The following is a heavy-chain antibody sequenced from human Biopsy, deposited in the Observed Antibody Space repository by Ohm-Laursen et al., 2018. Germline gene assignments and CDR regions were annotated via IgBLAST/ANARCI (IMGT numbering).Heavy chain of an antibody. J-gene: IGHJ3*02. D-gene: IGHD3-22*01. CDR1: GFTFSHAW. CDR2: INNEIDGGTT. Sequence: SLRLSCTASGFTFSHAWMSWVRQAPGKGLAWVGRINNEIDGGTTDYAAPVKGGFTILRDDSKNMLFLQMDRLKTEDTAVYYCTHHYDASDDVFDIWGQGTVVTVSS. V-gene: IGHV3-15*01. CDR3: THHYDASDDVFDI.